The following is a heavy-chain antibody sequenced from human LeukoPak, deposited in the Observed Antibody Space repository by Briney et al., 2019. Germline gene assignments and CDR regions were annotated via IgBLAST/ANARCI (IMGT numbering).Heavy chain of an antibody. D-gene: IGHD3-9*01. V-gene: IGHV1-8*02. CDR2: MNPNSGNT. CDR3: ARPSDILTGYYYYGMDV. CDR1: GYTFTGYY. Sequence: ASVKVSCKASGYTFTGYYMHWVRQATGQGLEWMGWMNPNSGNTGYAQKFQGRVTMTRNTSISTAYMELSSLRSEDTAVYYCARPSDILTGYYYYGMDVWGQGTTVTVSS. J-gene: IGHJ6*02.